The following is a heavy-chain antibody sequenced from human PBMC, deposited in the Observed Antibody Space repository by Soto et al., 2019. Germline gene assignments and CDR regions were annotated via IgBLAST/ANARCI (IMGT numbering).Heavy chain of an antibody. CDR2: INPGNGDT. V-gene: IGHV1-3*01. D-gene: IGHD2-2*01. Sequence: ASVKVSCKTSGYSFTKYGLHWVHQAPGQRLEWMGWINPGNGDTKYSQKFQGRVTITRDTSATTAYMELSSLRSEDSAVFYCARTDCSSTSCYNYYYYGMDVWGQGXTVTVSS. CDR1: GYSFTKYG. CDR3: ARTDCSSTSCYNYYYYGMDV. J-gene: IGHJ6*02.